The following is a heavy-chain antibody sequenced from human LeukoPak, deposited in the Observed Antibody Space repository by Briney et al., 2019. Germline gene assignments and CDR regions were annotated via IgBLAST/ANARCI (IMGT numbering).Heavy chain of an antibody. D-gene: IGHD3-22*01. J-gene: IGHJ4*02. CDR3: AREVILTYYYDSSGYPFDY. CDR1: GFTFSSYG. Sequence: PGGSLRLSCAASGFTFSSYGMHWVRQAPGKGLEWVAVIWYDGSNKYYADSVKGRFTISRDNSKNTLYLQMNSLRAEDTAVYYCAREVILTYYYDSSGYPFDYWGQGTLVTVSS. CDR2: IWYDGSNK. V-gene: IGHV3-33*01.